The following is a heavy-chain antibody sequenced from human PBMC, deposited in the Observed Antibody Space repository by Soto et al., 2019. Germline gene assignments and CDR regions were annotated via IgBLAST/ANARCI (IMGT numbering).Heavy chain of an antibody. CDR3: ARNGGSSWYYFDS. Sequence: PSETLSLTCAVNGGSFTGYYGCWIRQSPGKGLEWIGEVSHSGSTNYNPSLKSRVTISIDTSKNQFSLKLNSVTAADTGMYYCARNGGSSWYYFDSWGQGTVVTVSS. D-gene: IGHD6-13*01. V-gene: IGHV4-34*01. CDR2: VSHSGST. CDR1: GGSFTGYY. J-gene: IGHJ4*02.